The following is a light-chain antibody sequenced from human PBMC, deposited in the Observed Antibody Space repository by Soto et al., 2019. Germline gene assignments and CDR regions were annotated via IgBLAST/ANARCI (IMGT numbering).Light chain of an antibody. Sequence: DIQMTQSPSTLSASVGDRLTITCRASQNVTTWLAWYQHKPGKAPKLLLYDVSNLESGVPSRFSGSGSGTEFTLTISSLQSDDFATYFCQQYDNYRTFGQGTKVEIK. V-gene: IGKV1-5*01. CDR2: DVS. J-gene: IGKJ1*01. CDR3: QQYDNYRT. CDR1: QNVTTW.